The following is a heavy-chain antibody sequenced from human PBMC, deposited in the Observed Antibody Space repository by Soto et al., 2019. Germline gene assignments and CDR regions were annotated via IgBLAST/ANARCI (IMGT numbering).Heavy chain of an antibody. V-gene: IGHV1-69*02. J-gene: IGHJ3*02. CDR3: ARVALSGSTSWMGFNDAFDI. Sequence: QVQLVQSGAEVKKPGSSVKVSCKASGGTFSSYTISWVRQAPGQGLEWMGRIIPILGIANYAQKFQGRVTITADKSTSTAYMEMSSLRSEDTAVYYCARVALSGSTSWMGFNDAFDIWGQGTMVTVSS. D-gene: IGHD2-2*01. CDR2: IIPILGIA. CDR1: GGTFSSYT.